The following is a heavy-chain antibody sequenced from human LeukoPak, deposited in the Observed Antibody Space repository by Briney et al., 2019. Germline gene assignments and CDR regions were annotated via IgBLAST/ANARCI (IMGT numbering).Heavy chain of an antibody. J-gene: IGHJ6*02. Sequence: GGSLRLSCAASGFTFSSYWMHWVRQAPGKRLVWVSHINSDASSTGYADSVKGRFTISRDNAKNTLYLQMNSLRAEDTAVYYCASRNTYYYYGIDVWGQGTTVTVSS. CDR1: GFTFSSYW. V-gene: IGHV3-74*01. CDR3: ASRNTYYYYGIDV. CDR2: INSDASST. D-gene: IGHD1-14*01.